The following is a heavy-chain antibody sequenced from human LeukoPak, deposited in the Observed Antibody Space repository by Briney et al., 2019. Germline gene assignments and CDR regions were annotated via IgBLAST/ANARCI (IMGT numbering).Heavy chain of an antibody. D-gene: IGHD6-19*01. V-gene: IGHV4-31*03. J-gene: IGHJ4*02. CDR3: ADRYSSGWPPGY. Sequence: SQTLSLTCTVSGGSISSGGYYWSWIRQHPGKGLEWIGYIYYSGSTYYNPSLKSRVTISVDTSKNQFSLKLSSVTAADTAVYYCADRYSSGWPPGYWGQGTLVTVSS. CDR2: IYYSGST. CDR1: GGSISSGGYY.